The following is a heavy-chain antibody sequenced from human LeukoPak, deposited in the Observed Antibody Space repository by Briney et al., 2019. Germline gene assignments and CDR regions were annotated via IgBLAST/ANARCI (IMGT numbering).Heavy chain of an antibody. Sequence: PSETLSLTCTVSGGSIGSSSYYWGWIRQPPGKGLEWIGSIYYSGSTYYNPSLKSRVTISVDTSKNQFSLKMSSVTAADTAVYYCARPIEPYYDFWSGYGERPNDAFDIWGQGTMVTVSS. CDR2: IYYSGST. CDR1: GGSIGSSSYY. CDR3: ARPIEPYYDFWSGYGERPNDAFDI. J-gene: IGHJ3*02. V-gene: IGHV4-39*01. D-gene: IGHD3-3*01.